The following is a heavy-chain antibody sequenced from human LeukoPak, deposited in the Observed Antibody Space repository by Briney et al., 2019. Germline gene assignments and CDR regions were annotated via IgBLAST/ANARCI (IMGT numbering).Heavy chain of an antibody. CDR3: TTAPVPGDY. CDR2: IKSKSDGGTT. V-gene: IGHV3-15*01. CDR1: GFTFSKAW. J-gene: IGHJ4*02. Sequence: PGGSLRLSCAASGFTFSKAWMSWVRQAAGKGLEWVGRIKSKSDGGTTEYAAPVKGRFTISRDDSKDTLYLQMRSLNTEDTAVYYCTTAPVPGDYWGQGTLVTVSS.